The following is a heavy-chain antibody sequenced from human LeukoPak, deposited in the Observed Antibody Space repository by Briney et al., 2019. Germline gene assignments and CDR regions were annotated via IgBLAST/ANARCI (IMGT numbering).Heavy chain of an antibody. CDR1: GGSISSYY. J-gene: IGHJ4*02. D-gene: IGHD3-3*01. Sequence: SETLSLTCTVSGGSISSYYWSWIRQPPGKGLEWIGYIYYSGSTNYNPSLKSRVTISVDTSKNQFSLKLSSVTAADTAVYYCARGRGLRRGGVGYFDYWGQGTLVTVSS. CDR2: IYYSGST. V-gene: IGHV4-59*12. CDR3: ARGRGLRRGGVGYFDY.